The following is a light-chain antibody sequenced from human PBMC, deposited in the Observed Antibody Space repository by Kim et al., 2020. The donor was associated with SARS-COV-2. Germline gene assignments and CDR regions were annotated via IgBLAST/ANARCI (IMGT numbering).Light chain of an antibody. J-gene: IGKJ4*01. CDR1: QSVSSY. CDR2: DAY. Sequence: SPGERATLSRRASQSVSSYLALYQQKAGQAPRLLIYDAYNRAPGIPARFSGSGSGTDFTLTISSLEPEDFAVYYCQQRTNWPLTFGGGTKVDIK. V-gene: IGKV3-11*01. CDR3: QQRTNWPLT.